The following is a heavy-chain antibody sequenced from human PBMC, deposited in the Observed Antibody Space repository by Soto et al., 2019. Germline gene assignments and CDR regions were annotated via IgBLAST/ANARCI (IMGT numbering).Heavy chain of an antibody. CDR2: IYYSGTT. CDR3: GGYGYGYYYYGTDL. J-gene: IGHJ6*02. CDR1: GGSIGSSTYY. Sequence: SETLSLTCTVSGGSIGSSTYYWGWIRQPPGKGLEWIGSIYYSGTTYYSPALKSRVTISVDTSKNEFSLKMYSVTAADTATYYCGGYGYGYYYYGTDLWSQGTTVTVSS. V-gene: IGHV4-39*01. D-gene: IGHD5-18*01.